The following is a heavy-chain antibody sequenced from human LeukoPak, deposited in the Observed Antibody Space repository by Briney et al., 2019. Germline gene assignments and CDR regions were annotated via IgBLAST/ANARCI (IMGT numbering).Heavy chain of an antibody. V-gene: IGHV3-23*01. J-gene: IGHJ4*02. CDR1: GFTFSSYA. Sequence: GGSLRLSCAVSGFTFSSYAMSWVRQAPGKGLEWVSGISGSGGSTYYADSVKGRFTISRDNFKNTLYLQMNSLRAEDTAVYYCARDVFSSGWTKTFDYWGQGTLVTVSS. CDR2: ISGSGGST. CDR3: ARDVFSSGWTKTFDY. D-gene: IGHD6-19*01.